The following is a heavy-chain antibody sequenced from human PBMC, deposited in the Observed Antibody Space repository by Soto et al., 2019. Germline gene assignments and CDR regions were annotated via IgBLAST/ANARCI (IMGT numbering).Heavy chain of an antibody. CDR2: INAYNGNT. CDR1: SYIFTSYG. D-gene: IGHD5-12*01. Sequence: QIQLVQSGPEVKKPGASVKVSCKASSYIFTSYGISWVRQAAGQGLEWMGWINAYNGNTNYVQKFQGRVTMTTDSSTSTAYMELRTLRSDDTAVYYCARGDIVSTFPGDYWGQGTLVTVSS. CDR3: ARGDIVSTFPGDY. V-gene: IGHV1-18*01. J-gene: IGHJ4*02.